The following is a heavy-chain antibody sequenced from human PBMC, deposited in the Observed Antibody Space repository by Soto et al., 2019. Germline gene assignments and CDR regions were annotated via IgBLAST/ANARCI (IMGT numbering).Heavy chain of an antibody. D-gene: IGHD3-22*01. CDR3: ARVVDYYDPYYDYGMDV. CDR2: ISSSTSYI. CDR1: GFTFSNYN. Sequence: EVQLVESGGGLVKPGGSLRLSCAASGFTFSNYNMNWVRQAPGKGLEWVSSISSSTSYIYYADSVKGRFTISRDNAKNSLYLQMNSLRAEDTAVYYCARVVDYYDPYYDYGMDVWGQGTTVTVSS. V-gene: IGHV3-21*01. J-gene: IGHJ6*02.